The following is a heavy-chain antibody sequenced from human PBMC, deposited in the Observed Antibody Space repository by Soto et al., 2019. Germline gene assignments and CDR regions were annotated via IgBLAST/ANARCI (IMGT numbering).Heavy chain of an antibody. Sequence: PSETLSLTCTVSGGSIISYYWGWIRQPPGKGLEWIGYIYYSGSTNYNPSLKSRVTISVDTSKNQFSLKLSSVTAADTAVYYCARGVLRFLEWLPPDYWGQGTLVTVSS. CDR1: GGSIISYY. J-gene: IGHJ4*02. CDR3: ARGVLRFLEWLPPDY. V-gene: IGHV4-59*01. CDR2: IYYSGST. D-gene: IGHD3-3*01.